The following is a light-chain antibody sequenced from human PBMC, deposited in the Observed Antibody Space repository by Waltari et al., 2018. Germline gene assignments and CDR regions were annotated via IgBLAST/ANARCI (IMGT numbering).Light chain of an antibody. CDR2: GAS. J-gene: IGKJ1*01. CDR3: QRYDGSPVVT. CDR1: QTVRGNY. Sequence: ENVLTLSPGTLSLPPGERATLSCRASQTVRGNYLAWYQQKPGQAPRLLIYGASSRATGIPDRFSGSGSGTDFTLTISRLEPEDFAVYYCQRYDGSPVVTFGQGTKVEIK. V-gene: IGKV3-20*01.